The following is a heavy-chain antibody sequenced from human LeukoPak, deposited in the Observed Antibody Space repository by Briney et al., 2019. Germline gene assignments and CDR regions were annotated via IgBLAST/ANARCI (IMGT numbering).Heavy chain of an antibody. CDR2: ISYDGSNK. Sequence: VGSLRLSCAASGFTFSSYAMHWVRQAPGKGLEWVAVISYDGSNKYYADSVKGRFTISGDNSKNTLYLQMNSLRAEDTAVYYCARGLFLWFGEASAYWGQATMVSVCS. D-gene: IGHD3-10*01. CDR3: ARGLFLWFGEASAY. J-gene: IGHJ4*02. V-gene: IGHV3-30*01. CDR1: GFTFSSYA.